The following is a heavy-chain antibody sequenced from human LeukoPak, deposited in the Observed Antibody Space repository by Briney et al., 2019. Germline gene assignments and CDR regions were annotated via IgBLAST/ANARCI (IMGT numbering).Heavy chain of an antibody. D-gene: IGHD3-16*01. V-gene: IGHV1-2*02. CDR2: INPNSGGT. CDR3: AKTPPVSPYYFDY. Sequence: EASVKVSCKASGYTFTGYYMHWVRQAPGQGLEWMGWINPNSGGTNYAQKFQGRVTMTRDTSINTAYMELSRLRPDDTAVYYCAKTPPVSPYYFDYWGQGTLVTVSS. CDR1: GYTFTGYY. J-gene: IGHJ4*02.